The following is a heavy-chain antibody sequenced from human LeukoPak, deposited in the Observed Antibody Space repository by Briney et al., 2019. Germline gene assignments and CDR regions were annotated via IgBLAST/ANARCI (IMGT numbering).Heavy chain of an antibody. CDR2: ISYNGSNK. CDR3: AKDDYYDSSGIITHFDY. CDR1: GFTFSSYA. Sequence: PGGSLRLSCAASGFTFSSYAMHWVRQAPGKGLEWVAVISYNGSNKYYADSVKGRFTISRDNSKSTLYLQMNSLRAEDTAVYYCAKDDYYDSSGIITHFDYWGQGTLVTVSS. J-gene: IGHJ4*02. V-gene: IGHV3-30-3*01. D-gene: IGHD3-22*01.